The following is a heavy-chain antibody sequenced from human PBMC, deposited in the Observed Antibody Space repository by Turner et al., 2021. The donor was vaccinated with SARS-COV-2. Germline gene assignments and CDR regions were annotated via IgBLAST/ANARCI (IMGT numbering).Heavy chain of an antibody. V-gene: IGHV3-30-3*01. CDR3: ARDSGDFDY. CDR1: GFTFSSYV. D-gene: IGHD3-10*01. Sequence: QVQLVESGGGVVQPGRSLSLSCASSGFTFSSYVMHWVRQATGKGLEWVAVISYDGSNKYYADSVKGRFTISRDNSKNTLYLQMNSLRAEDTAVYYCARDSGDFDYWGQGTLVTVSS. CDR2: ISYDGSNK. J-gene: IGHJ4*02.